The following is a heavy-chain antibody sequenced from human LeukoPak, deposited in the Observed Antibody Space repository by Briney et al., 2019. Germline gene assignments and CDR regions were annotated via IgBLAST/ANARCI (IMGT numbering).Heavy chain of an antibody. V-gene: IGHV3-23*01. D-gene: IGHD6-19*01. CDR3: AKDLSSGWYMNYFDS. CDR2: LTNSGGST. CDR1: GFIFSSSA. J-gene: IGHJ4*02. Sequence: AGGSLRLSCAASGFIFSSSALSWVRQAPGKGLEWVSALTNSGGSTYYADSVRGRFTISRDNSKNTLYLQMNSLRVEDTAVYYCAKDLSSGWYMNYFDSWGQGTLVTVSS.